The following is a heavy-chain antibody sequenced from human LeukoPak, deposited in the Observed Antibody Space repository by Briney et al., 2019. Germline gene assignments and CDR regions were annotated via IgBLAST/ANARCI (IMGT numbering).Heavy chain of an antibody. CDR3: ARDSPAYCSGGNCYNWYFDL. CDR2: ISHSGST. D-gene: IGHD2-15*01. Sequence: SGTLSLTCAVSGDSITNRNWWNWVRQPPGKGLEWIGEISHSGSTNYNPSLKSRVTISVDKSKNEFSLNLSSVTAADTAVYYCARDSPAYCSGGNCYNWYFDLWGRGTLVSVPS. CDR1: GDSITNRNW. J-gene: IGHJ2*01. V-gene: IGHV4-4*02.